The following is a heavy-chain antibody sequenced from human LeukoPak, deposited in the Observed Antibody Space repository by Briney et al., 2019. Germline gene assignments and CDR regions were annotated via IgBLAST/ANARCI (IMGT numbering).Heavy chain of an antibody. CDR2: IIPIFGTA. J-gene: IGHJ3*02. Sequence: SVKISCKASGGTFSSYAISWVRQAPGQGLEWMGRIIPIFGTANYAQKFQGRVTITTDESTSTAYMELSSLRSEDTAVYYCARWFSYLYGCGGTCLNDAIDISGPGKMVTVSS. CDR1: GGTFSSYA. CDR3: ARWFSYLYGCGGTCLNDAIDI. D-gene: IGHD2-15*01. V-gene: IGHV1-69*05.